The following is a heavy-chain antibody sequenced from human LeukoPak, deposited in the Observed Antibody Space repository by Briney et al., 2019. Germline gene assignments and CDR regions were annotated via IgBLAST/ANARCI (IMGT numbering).Heavy chain of an antibody. V-gene: IGHV3-23*01. D-gene: IGHD6-19*01. J-gene: IGHJ4*02. CDR2: ISGSGGST. CDR3: AKDRADSSGWYSGFDY. CDR1: GFTFSSYA. Sequence: GGSLRLSCAASGFTFSSYAMSWVRQAPGKGLEWVSAISGSGGSTYYADSVKGRFTISRDNSKNTLYLQMNSLRAEDTAVYYCAKDRADSSGWYSGFDYWGQGTLVTVSS.